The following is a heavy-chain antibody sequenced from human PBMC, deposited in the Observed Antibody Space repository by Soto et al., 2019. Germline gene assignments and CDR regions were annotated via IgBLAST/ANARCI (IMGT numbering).Heavy chain of an antibody. V-gene: IGHV4-59*08. D-gene: IGHD3-16*01. Sequence: QVQLQESGPGLVKPSENLALTCTVSGGSISSYYWSWIRQPPGKGLEWIGYISYSGSTNYNPSLKSRVTISVDTSKNQFSLKLSSVTAADTALYYCARHLAWGAPFDYWGQGTLVTVSS. J-gene: IGHJ4*02. CDR1: GGSISSYY. CDR3: ARHLAWGAPFDY. CDR2: ISYSGST.